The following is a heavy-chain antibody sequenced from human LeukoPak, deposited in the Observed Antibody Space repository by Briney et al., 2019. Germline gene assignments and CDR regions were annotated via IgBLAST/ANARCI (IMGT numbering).Heavy chain of an antibody. CDR2: IKSDEREK. Sequence: GGPLRLSCAASGFPFGNYWMSWVRQPPGKGLEWVANIKSDEREKYYVDSVKGRFTISRDNAKNTLYLQMNSLRAEDTAVYYCAKASAMIVVVSKHFDYWGQGTLVTVSS. CDR3: AKASAMIVVVSKHFDY. D-gene: IGHD3-22*01. J-gene: IGHJ4*02. CDR1: GFPFGNYW. V-gene: IGHV3-7*03.